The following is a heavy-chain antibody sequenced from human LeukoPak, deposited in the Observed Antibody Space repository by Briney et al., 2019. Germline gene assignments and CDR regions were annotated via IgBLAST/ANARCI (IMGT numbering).Heavy chain of an antibody. V-gene: IGHV4-38-2*02. CDR2: IYHSGST. J-gene: IGHJ5*02. CDR3: ARSKDVLRFLESNNWFDP. CDR1: GYSISSGYY. D-gene: IGHD3-3*01. Sequence: SETLSLTCTVSGYSISSGYYWGWIRRPPGKGLEWIGSIYHSGSTYYNPSLKRRVTISVDTSKNQFSLKLSSVTAADTAVYYCARSKDVLRFLESNNWFDPWGQGTLVTVSS.